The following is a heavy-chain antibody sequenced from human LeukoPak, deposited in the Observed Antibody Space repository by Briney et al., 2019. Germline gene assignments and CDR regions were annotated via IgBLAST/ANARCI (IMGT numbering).Heavy chain of an antibody. CDR1: GGSLSGHC. CDR3: ARFSWGCSTASCYLTN. V-gene: IGHV4-59*11. CDR2: IYYTGTT. Sequence: PSETLSLTCTVGGGSLSGHCWGWIRRPPGKGLELVGHIYYTGTTFYNPSLNSRVTITLDTSRNQFSLRLTSVIAADTAVYYCARFSWGCSTASCYLTNWGQGALVTVSS. J-gene: IGHJ4*02. D-gene: IGHD2-2*01.